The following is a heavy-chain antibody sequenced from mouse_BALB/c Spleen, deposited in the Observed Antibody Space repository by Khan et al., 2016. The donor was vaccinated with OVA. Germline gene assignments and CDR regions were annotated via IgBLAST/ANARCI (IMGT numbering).Heavy chain of an antibody. J-gene: IGHJ3*01. V-gene: IGHV1-4*01. CDR1: GYTFTSYT. CDR2: INPSNGYT. CDR3: VRDGAYHRNDGWFAY. Sequence: VQLQQSGAELARPGASVKMSCKASGYTFTSYTIHWIKERPGQGLEWIGYINPSNGYTNYNQKFKDKATLTTDKSSTTAYLQLSSLPSDDSAVDNCVRDGAYHRNDGWFAYWGQGTLVTVSA. D-gene: IGHD2-14*01.